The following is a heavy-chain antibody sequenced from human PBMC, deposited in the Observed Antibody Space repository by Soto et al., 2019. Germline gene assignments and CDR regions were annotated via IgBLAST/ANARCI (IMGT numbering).Heavy chain of an antibody. J-gene: IGHJ6*02. CDR3: ARKGYIGNFGLDV. CDR2: ISFSKGKT. D-gene: IGHD5-12*01. Sequence: ASVKVSCKASGYTFTNYDVAWVRRAPGQGLQWMGWISFSKGKTYYEQSFQGRVTMTTDTVTTTGYMEVRSLRSDDTAVYYCARKGYIGNFGLDVWGQGTPVTVYS. CDR1: GYTFTNYD. V-gene: IGHV1-18*01.